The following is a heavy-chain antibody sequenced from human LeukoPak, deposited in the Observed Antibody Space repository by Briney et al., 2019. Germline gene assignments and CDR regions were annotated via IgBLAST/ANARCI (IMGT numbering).Heavy chain of an antibody. D-gene: IGHD2-2*01. Sequence: GGSLRLSCAASGFTFSFYGMHWVHQAPGKRLEYVAFIRYDGTNKYYADSVKGRFTISRDNSKNTLHLQMNSLRAEDTAIYYCAKDGDVEVIPAAYYFDYWGQGTLVTVSS. CDR2: IRYDGTNK. V-gene: IGHV3-30*02. CDR1: GFTFSFYG. J-gene: IGHJ4*02. CDR3: AKDGDVEVIPAAYYFDY.